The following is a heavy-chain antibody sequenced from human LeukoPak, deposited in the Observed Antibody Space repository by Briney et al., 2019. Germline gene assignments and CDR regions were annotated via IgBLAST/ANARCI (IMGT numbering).Heavy chain of an antibody. D-gene: IGHD3-16*01. CDR1: GFTFSSYW. J-gene: IGHJ4*02. Sequence: PGGSLRLSCAASGFTFSSYWMHWVRQAPGKGLVWVSRINSDGSSTSYADSVKGRFTISRDNTKNTLYLQMNSLRAEDTAVYYCARVILVGGSFDYWGQGTLVTVSS. CDR3: ARVILVGGSFDY. CDR2: INSDGSST. V-gene: IGHV3-74*01.